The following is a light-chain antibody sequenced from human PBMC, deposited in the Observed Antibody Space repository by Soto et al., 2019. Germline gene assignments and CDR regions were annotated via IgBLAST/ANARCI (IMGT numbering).Light chain of an antibody. CDR1: QAVPNN. V-gene: IGKV1-9*01. CDR3: QQYNTYST. Sequence: DIQMTQSPSSLSASVGDRVTITCRASQAVPNNMAWYQQKPGKPPKLLIYEESTLHSGVPSRLSGSGSGTEFTLTIRSLQPDDFATYYCQQYNTYSTFGQGTRLEIK. CDR2: EES. J-gene: IGKJ5*01.